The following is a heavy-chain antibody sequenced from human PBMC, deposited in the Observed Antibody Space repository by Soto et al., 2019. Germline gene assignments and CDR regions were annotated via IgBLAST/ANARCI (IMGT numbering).Heavy chain of an antibody. V-gene: IGHV1-18*01. CDR1: GYTFTSYG. CDR2: ISAYNGNT. CDR3: ARAIAVAGQAYDY. J-gene: IGHJ4*02. Sequence: SVNVSCKASGYTFTSYGISWVRQAPGQGLEWMGWISAYNGNTNYAQKLQGRVTMTTGTSTSTAYMELRSLRSDDTAVYYCARAIAVAGQAYDYRGQGTLVTVSS. D-gene: IGHD6-13*01.